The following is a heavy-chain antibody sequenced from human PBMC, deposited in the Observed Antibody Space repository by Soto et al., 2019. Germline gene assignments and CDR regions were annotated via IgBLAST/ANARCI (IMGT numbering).Heavy chain of an antibody. CDR1: GGSISSGGYY. J-gene: IGHJ4*02. CDR3: ASSGRGYSGYDPHSIDY. CDR2: IYYSGST. V-gene: IGHV4-31*03. Sequence: PSETLSLTCTVSGGSISSGGYYWSWIRQHPGKGLEWIGYIYYSGSTYYNPSLKSRVTISVDTSKNQFSLKLSSVTAADTAVYYCASSGRGYSGYDPHSIDYWGQGTLVTVSS. D-gene: IGHD5-12*01.